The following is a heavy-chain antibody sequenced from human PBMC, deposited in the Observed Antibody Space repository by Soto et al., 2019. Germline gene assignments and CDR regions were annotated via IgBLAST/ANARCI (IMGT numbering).Heavy chain of an antibody. CDR2: ITPSGGSK. CDR1: GYPFPSYY. J-gene: IGHJ6*02. V-gene: IGHV1-46*01. Sequence: SVKVSCTASGYPFPSYYIHWVRQAPGQGLEWMGTITPSGGSKSYAQKFQGRVPMTWDTYTSTVYMELSGLGSEDTAGDYGARRRMDVWGQGTTVTVSS. CDR3: ARRRMDV.